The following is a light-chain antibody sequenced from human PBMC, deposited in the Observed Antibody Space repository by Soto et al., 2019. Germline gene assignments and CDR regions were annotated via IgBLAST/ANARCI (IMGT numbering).Light chain of an antibody. CDR2: AAS. CDR3: QQSYSTPFT. V-gene: IGKV1-39*01. Sequence: DIQMTQSPSSLSASVGDRVTITCRASQSISSYLNWYQQKPGKAPKLLIYAASSLHSGVPSRFSGSGSGTDFTLTIISLPPEDFATYYCQQSYSTPFTFGLGTKVDIK. J-gene: IGKJ3*01. CDR1: QSISSY.